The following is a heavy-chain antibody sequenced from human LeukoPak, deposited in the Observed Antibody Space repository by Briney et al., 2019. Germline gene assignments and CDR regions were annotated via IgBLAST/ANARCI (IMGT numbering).Heavy chain of an antibody. CDR2: ISASGGST. J-gene: IGHJ4*02. CDR1: GFTFSSYA. D-gene: IGHD1-26*01. Sequence: GGSLRLSCAASGFTFSSYAVSWVRQAPGKGLEWVSAISASGGSTYYAGSVKGRFTISRDNSKSTLYLQMNSLRAEDTAIYYCAKGISRGNYYFDYWGQGTLVTVSS. CDR3: AKGISRGNYYFDY. V-gene: IGHV3-23*01.